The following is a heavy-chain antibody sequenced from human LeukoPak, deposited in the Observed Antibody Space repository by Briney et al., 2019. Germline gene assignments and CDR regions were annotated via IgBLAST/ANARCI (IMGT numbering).Heavy chain of an antibody. CDR2: IIPIFGTA. Sequence: ASVKVSCKASGGTFSSSAISWVRQAPGQGLEWMGGIIPIFGTANYAQKFQGRVTITADKSTSTAYMELSSLRSEDTAVYYCARSSIIAAAGPYYFDYWGQGTLVTVSS. CDR3: ARSSIIAAAGPYYFDY. J-gene: IGHJ4*02. D-gene: IGHD6-13*01. CDR1: GGTFSSSA. V-gene: IGHV1-69*06.